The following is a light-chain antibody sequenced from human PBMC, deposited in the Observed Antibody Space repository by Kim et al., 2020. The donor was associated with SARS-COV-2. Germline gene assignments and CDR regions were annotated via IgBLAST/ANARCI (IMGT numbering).Light chain of an antibody. Sequence: QSVLTQPPSVSGAPGQRVTISCTGSSSNIGAGYDVHWYQQLPGTAPKLLIYGNSNRPSGVPDRFSGSKSGTSASLAITGLQAEDEADYYCQSYDSSLSGPVFGVGTQLTVL. CDR1: SSNIGAGYD. CDR2: GNS. J-gene: IGLJ2*01. V-gene: IGLV1-40*01. CDR3: QSYDSSLSGPV.